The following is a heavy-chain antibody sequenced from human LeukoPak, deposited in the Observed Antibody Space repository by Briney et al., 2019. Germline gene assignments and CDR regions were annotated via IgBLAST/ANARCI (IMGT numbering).Heavy chain of an antibody. Sequence: GGSLRLSCAASGFTFSRYAMSWVRQAPGKGLEWVANIKQDGSEKYYVDSVKGRFTISRDNAKNSLYLQMNSLRAEDTAVYYCARSEWFGELVYYFDYWGQGTLVTVSS. D-gene: IGHD3-10*01. CDR1: GFTFSRYA. V-gene: IGHV3-7*03. CDR3: ARSEWFGELVYYFDY. CDR2: IKQDGSEK. J-gene: IGHJ4*02.